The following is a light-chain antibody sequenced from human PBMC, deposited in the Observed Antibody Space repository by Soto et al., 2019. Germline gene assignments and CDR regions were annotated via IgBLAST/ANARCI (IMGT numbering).Light chain of an antibody. Sequence: EVVLTQSPGTLSLSPGERATLSCRASQYISRNYLAWYQQKPGRAPRLLIFGAFNRAPGVPDRFSGSASGTDFALTISGLEPEDFAGYYCQQYDTSPLTFGGGTKV. CDR2: GAF. CDR3: QQYDTSPLT. CDR1: QYISRNY. J-gene: IGKJ4*01. V-gene: IGKV3-20*01.